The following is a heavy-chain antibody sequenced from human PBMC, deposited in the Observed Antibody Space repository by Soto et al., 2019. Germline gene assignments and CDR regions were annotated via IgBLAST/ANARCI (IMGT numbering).Heavy chain of an antibody. J-gene: IGHJ4*02. CDR3: ARGSPTFSQVATISY. V-gene: IGHV4-34*01. D-gene: IGHD5-12*01. Sequence: SETLSLTCAVYGGSFSGYYLSWIRQPPGKGLEWIGEINPSGSTNYNPSLKSRVTISVDTSKNQFSLKLTSVTAADTAVYYCARGSPTFSQVATISYWGQGTLVTVYS. CDR1: GGSFSGYY. CDR2: INPSGST.